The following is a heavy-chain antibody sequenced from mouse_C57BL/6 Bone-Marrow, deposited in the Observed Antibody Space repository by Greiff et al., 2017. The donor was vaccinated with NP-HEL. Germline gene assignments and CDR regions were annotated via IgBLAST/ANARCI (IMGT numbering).Heavy chain of an antibody. CDR1: GFTFSDYG. D-gene: IGHD1-1*01. CDR3: ARPHYYGSSLYYFDY. J-gene: IGHJ2*01. Sequence: VQLKESGGGLVKPGGSLKLSCAASGFTFSDYGMHWVRQAPEKGLEWVAYISSGSSTIYYADTVKGRFTISRDNAKNTLFLQMTSLRSEDTAMYYCARPHYYGSSLYYFDYWGQGTTLTVSS. CDR2: ISSGSSTI. V-gene: IGHV5-17*01.